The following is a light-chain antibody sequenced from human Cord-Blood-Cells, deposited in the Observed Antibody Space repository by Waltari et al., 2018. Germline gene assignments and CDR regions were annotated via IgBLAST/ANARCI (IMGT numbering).Light chain of an antibody. CDR3: QQRSN. V-gene: IGKV3-11*01. CDR1: QSVSSY. J-gene: IGKJ5*01. Sequence: EIVLTQSPATLSLSPGEIATLSCRSSQSVSSYLAWYQHKPGQAPRLLIYDASNRATGIPARFSGSGSGTDFTLTISSLEHEDFAVYYSQQRSNFGQGTRLEIK. CDR2: DAS.